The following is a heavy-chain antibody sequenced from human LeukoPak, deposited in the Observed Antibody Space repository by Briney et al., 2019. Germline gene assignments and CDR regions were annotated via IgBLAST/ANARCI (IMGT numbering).Heavy chain of an antibody. V-gene: IGHV3-30*18. J-gene: IGHJ4*02. CDR2: ISYDGSNK. CDR1: GFTFSSYG. D-gene: IGHD3-22*01. CDR3: AKVAPDYYDSSGPFDY. Sequence: HPGRSLRLSCAASGFTFSSYGMHWVRQAPGKGLEWVAVISYDGSNKCYADSVKGRFTISRDNSKNTLYLQMNSPRAEDTAVYYCAKVAPDYYDSSGPFDYWGQGTLVTVSS.